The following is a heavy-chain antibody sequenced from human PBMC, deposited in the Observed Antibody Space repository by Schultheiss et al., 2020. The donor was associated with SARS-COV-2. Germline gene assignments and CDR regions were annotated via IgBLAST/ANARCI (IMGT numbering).Heavy chain of an antibody. D-gene: IGHD4-17*01. J-gene: IGHJ4*02. CDR1: GFTFSSYA. CDR2: ISYDGTNK. CDR3: ARVSGDYHDY. V-gene: IGHV3-30-3*01. Sequence: GGSLRLSCSASGFTFSSYAMHWVRQAPGKGLEWVAIISYDGTNKYYGDSVKGRFTISRDNSKNTLYLQMNSLRAEDTAVYYCARVSGDYHDYWGQGTLVTVSS.